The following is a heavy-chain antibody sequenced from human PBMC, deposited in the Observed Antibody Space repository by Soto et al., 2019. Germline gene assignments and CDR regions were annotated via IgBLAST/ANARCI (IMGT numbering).Heavy chain of an antibody. CDR3: GKVLVGATGHTDSDS. CDR1: GGSVRSSDNY. V-gene: IGHV4-61*08. Sequence: PSETLSLTCTVSGGSVRSSDNYWSWIRQPPGKGLEWIGYVYYSGSTKYNPSLKSRVTISVDTSKNQFSLNLSSVTAADTALYYCGKVLVGATGHTDSDSWGPGTLVTASS. J-gene: IGHJ5*01. CDR2: VYYSGST. D-gene: IGHD2-15*01.